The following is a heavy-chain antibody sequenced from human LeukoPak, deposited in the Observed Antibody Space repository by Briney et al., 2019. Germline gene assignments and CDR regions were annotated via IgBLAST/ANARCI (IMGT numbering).Heavy chain of an antibody. CDR2: IYHSGST. Sequence: SETLSLTCAVSGYSISSGYYWGWIRQPPGKGLEWIGSIYHSGSTYYNPSLKSRVTISVDTSKNQFSLKLSSVTAADTAVYYCARLTSEGVYWGQGTLVTVSS. CDR1: GYSISSGYY. V-gene: IGHV4-38-2*01. D-gene: IGHD3-10*01. J-gene: IGHJ4*02. CDR3: ARLTSEGVY.